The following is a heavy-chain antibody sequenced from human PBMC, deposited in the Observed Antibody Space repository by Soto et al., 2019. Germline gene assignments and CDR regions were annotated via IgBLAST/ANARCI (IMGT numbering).Heavy chain of an antibody. D-gene: IGHD2-8*01. J-gene: IGHJ4*02. CDR1: GRTFNIKTNF. CDR3: VKRSLGVAPT. Sequence: PSETLSLTCTVSGRTFNIKTNFWNLAWIRQPPGKGLEWIGSIDNGGNTYYNPPLKSRVIMSADTSKNQFSLSLNSVTASDTAVYYCVKRSLGVAPTWGQGSLVNVSS. V-gene: IGHV4-39*01. CDR2: IDNGGNT.